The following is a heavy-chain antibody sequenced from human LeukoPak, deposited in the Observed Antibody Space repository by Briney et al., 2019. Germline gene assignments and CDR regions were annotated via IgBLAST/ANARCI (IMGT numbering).Heavy chain of an antibody. D-gene: IGHD6-25*01. Sequence: GGSLRLSCAASGFTFSSYAMHWVRQAPGKGLEWVAVISYDGSNKYYADSVKGRFTISRDNSKNTLYLQMNSLRAEDTAVYYCAKSSGGGGLLKTYYYYYYMDVWGKGTTVTVSS. CDR1: GFTFSSYA. V-gene: IGHV3-30-3*02. CDR3: AKSSGGGGLLKTYYYYYYMDV. CDR2: ISYDGSNK. J-gene: IGHJ6*03.